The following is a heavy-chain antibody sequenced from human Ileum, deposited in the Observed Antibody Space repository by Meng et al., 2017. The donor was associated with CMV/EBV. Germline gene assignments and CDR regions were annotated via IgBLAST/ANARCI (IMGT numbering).Heavy chain of an antibody. V-gene: IGHV3-43*01. CDR3: AKSSGGNLSPMDI. J-gene: IGHJ6*02. CDR1: GFTFDDYS. D-gene: IGHD4-23*01. CDR2: ISWNGGTT. Sequence: GESLKISCAASGFTFDDYSMYWVRQAPGKGLEWVSVISWNGGTTDYADSVKGRFTVSRDNSKNSLHLQMNSLRNEDSALYYCAKSSGGNLSPMDIWGHGTTVTVSS.